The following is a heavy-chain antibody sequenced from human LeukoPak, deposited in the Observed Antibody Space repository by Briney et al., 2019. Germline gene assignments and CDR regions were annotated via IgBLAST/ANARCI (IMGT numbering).Heavy chain of an antibody. D-gene: IGHD6-19*01. Sequence: GGSLRLSCAASGFTFSSYGTSWVRQAPGKGLEWVSAISGSGTNTYYADSVKGRFTVSRDNSKNTLYLQMNSLRAEDTAVYYCAKRDSSGWYYYYYYMDVWGKGTTVTVSS. CDR2: ISGSGTNT. J-gene: IGHJ6*03. V-gene: IGHV3-23*01. CDR1: GFTFSSYG. CDR3: AKRDSSGWYYYYYYMDV.